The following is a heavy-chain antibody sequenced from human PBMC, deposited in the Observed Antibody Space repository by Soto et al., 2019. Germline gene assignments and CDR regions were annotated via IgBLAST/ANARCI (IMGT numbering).Heavy chain of an antibody. Sequence: EVQLLESGGGLVQPGGSLRLSCAASGFTFSSYAMSWVRQAPGKGLEWVSAISGSGGSTYYADSVKGRFTISRDNSKNTLYLQMHSLRAEDTAVYYCAKAAYDYAHPRWSDDACAIWGQGTMVNVSS. D-gene: IGHD3-16*01. J-gene: IGHJ3*02. CDR2: ISGSGGST. CDR1: GFTFSSYA. CDR3: AKAAYDYAHPRWSDDACAI. V-gene: IGHV3-23*01.